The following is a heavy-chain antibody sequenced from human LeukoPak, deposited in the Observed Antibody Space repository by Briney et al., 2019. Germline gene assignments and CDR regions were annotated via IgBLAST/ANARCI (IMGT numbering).Heavy chain of an antibody. D-gene: IGHD2-2*01. J-gene: IGHJ3*02. CDR1: GFTFSSYS. Sequence: GGSLRLSCAASGFTFSSYSMNWVRQAPGKGLEWVSSISSSSSYIYYADSVKGRFTISRDNAKNSLYLQMNSLRAEDTAVYYCAREGAVPMHAFDIWGQGTMVTVSS. V-gene: IGHV3-21*01. CDR3: AREGAVPMHAFDI. CDR2: ISSSSSYI.